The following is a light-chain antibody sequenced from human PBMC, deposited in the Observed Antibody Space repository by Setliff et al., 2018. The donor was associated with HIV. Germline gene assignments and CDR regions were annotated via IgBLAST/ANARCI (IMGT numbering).Light chain of an antibody. CDR3: CSYAGSSTYV. J-gene: IGLJ1*01. CDR1: SSDVGGYNY. CDR2: DVT. V-gene: IGLV2-14*03. Sequence: QSVLAQPASVSGSPGQSITISCTGASSDVGGYNYVSWYQQHPGKAPKLMIYDVTNRPSGISNRFSGSKSGNTASLTISGLQTDDEADYYCCSYAGSSTYVFGTGTKVTVL.